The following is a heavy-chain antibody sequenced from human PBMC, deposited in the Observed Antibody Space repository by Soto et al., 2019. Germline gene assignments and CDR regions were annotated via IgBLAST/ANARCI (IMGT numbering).Heavy chain of an antibody. J-gene: IGHJ4*02. CDR3: VLGGLETGYYRDMDY. CDR2: ISAYNGDT. Sequence: QDHLVQSGAEVKKPGASAKVSCKASGYTFKNYGINWVRQAPGRGLEWVAWISAYNGDTSYAQNFQGRVTVTTETLTKTAYTELRSLRPDDTAVYFCVLGGLETGYYRDMDYWGQGTLVSVSS. D-gene: IGHD3-9*01. V-gene: IGHV1-18*04. CDR1: GYTFKNYG.